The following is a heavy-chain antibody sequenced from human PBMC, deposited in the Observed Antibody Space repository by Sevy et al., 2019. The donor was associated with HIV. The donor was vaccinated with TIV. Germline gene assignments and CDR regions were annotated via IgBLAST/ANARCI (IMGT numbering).Heavy chain of an antibody. CDR2: ISGDGENT. V-gene: IGHV3-23*01. Sequence: GGSLRLSCVASEFIFSSHAVSWVRQAPGKGLEWVSAISGDGENTHYADSVRGRFTISGDNFKNTLYLQRNSLRAEDTVLYYCARDGRGISAFDIWGPGTMVTVSS. CDR3: ARDGRGISAFDI. J-gene: IGHJ3*02. D-gene: IGHD3-3*02. CDR1: EFIFSSHA.